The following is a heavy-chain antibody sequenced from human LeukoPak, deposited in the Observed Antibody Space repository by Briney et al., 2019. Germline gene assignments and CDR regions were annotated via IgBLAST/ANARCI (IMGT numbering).Heavy chain of an antibody. CDR3: ARDGLAAAGFDY. Sequence: GGSLRLSCAASGFTFSNYAMSWVRQAPGKGLEWVSSISSSSSYIYYADSVKGRFTISRDNAKNSLYLQMNSLRAEDTAVYYCARDGLAAAGFDYWGQGTLVTVSS. J-gene: IGHJ4*02. D-gene: IGHD6-13*01. V-gene: IGHV3-21*01. CDR1: GFTFSNYA. CDR2: ISSSSSYI.